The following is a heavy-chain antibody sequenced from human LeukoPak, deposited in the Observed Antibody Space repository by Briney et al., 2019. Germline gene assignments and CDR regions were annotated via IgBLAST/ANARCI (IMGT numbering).Heavy chain of an antibody. V-gene: IGHV3-48*03. D-gene: IGHD5-12*01. CDR3: ARRWLRRGIDY. CDR2: ISSSGSTI. CDR1: XFTFSSYE. Sequence: XFTFSSYEMNWVRQAPGKXLEWVSYISSSGSTIYYADSVKGRFTISRDNAKNSLYLQMNSLRAEDTAVYYCARRWLRRGIDYWGQGTLVTVSS. J-gene: IGHJ4*02.